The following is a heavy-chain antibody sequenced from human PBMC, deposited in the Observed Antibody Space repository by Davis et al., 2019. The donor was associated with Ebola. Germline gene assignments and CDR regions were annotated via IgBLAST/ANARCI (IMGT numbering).Heavy chain of an antibody. CDR1: GYTFTGYY. J-gene: IGHJ6*04. CDR2: INAGNGNT. CDR3: ARDSGRATEKYYYYYYGMDV. V-gene: IGHV1-3*01. D-gene: IGHD1-26*01. Sequence: AASVKVSCKASGYTFTGYYMHWVRQAPGQGLEWMGRINAGNGNTKYSQKFQGRVTITRDTSASTAYMELSSLRSEDTAVYYCARDSGRATEKYYYYYYGMDVWGKGTTVTVSS.